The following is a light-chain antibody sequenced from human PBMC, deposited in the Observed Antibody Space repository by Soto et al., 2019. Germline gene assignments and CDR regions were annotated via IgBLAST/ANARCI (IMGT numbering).Light chain of an antibody. CDR1: SSDIGGYDY. Sequence: QSAPTQPRSVSGSPGQSVTISCTGTSSDIGGYDYVSWYQQHPGKAPKLMIHDVNKRPSGVPDRFSGSKSGDTASLTISGLQTDDEADYYCCSYAGTYTLVFGGGTKLTVL. V-gene: IGLV2-11*01. CDR3: CSYAGTYTLV. CDR2: DVN. J-gene: IGLJ2*01.